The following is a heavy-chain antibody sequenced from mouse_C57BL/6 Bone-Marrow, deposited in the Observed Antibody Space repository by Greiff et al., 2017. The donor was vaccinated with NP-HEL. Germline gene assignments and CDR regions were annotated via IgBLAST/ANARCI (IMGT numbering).Heavy chain of an antibody. Sequence: EVQRVESGGGLVKPGGSLKLSCAASGFTFSSYAMSWVRQTPEKRLEWVATISDGGSYTYYPDNVKGRFTISRDNAKNNLYLQMSHLKSEDTAMYYCARDLYDGYPYYFDYWGQGTTLTVSS. D-gene: IGHD2-3*01. CDR1: GFTFSSYA. CDR3: ARDLYDGYPYYFDY. J-gene: IGHJ2*01. V-gene: IGHV5-4*01. CDR2: ISDGGSYT.